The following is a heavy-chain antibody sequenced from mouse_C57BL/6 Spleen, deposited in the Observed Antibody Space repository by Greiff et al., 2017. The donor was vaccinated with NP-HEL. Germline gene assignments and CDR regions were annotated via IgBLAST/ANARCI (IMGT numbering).Heavy chain of an antibody. V-gene: IGHV1-82*01. CDR2: IYPGDGDT. CDR1: GYAFSSSW. Sequence: QVQLQQSGPELVKPGASVKISCKASGYAFSSSWMNWVKQRLGKGLEWIGRIYPGDGDTNYNGKFKGKATLTADKSSSTAYMQLSSLTSEDSAVYFCARWTTVVARYFDVWGTGTTVTVSS. D-gene: IGHD1-1*01. J-gene: IGHJ1*03. CDR3: ARWTTVVARYFDV.